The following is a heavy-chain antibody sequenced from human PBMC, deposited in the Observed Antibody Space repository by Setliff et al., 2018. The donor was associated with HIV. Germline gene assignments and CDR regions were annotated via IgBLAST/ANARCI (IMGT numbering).Heavy chain of an antibody. CDR1: GASLQSYY. CDR2: IYTSGST. J-gene: IGHJ4*02. Sequence: PSETLSLTCSVSGASLQSYYWSWIRQPAGKGLEWIGRIYTSGSTNYNPSLKSRVTMSIDTSKKQFSLKLASVTAADTAVYYCARGGSYDTFDYWGQGTLVTVSS. CDR3: ARGGSYDTFDY. V-gene: IGHV4-4*07. D-gene: IGHD3-22*01.